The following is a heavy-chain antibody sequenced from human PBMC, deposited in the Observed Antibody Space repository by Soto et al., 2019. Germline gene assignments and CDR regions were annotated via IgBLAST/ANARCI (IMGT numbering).Heavy chain of an antibody. D-gene: IGHD1-26*01. CDR2: INHSGST. J-gene: IGHJ4*02. CDR1: GGXFSGYY. V-gene: IGHV4-34*01. CDR3: ASLSKREDY. Sequence: NPSETLXLTCAVYGGXFSGYYWSWIRQPPGKGLEWIGEINHSGSTNYNPSLKSRVTISVDTSKNQFSLKLSSVTAADTAVYYCASLSKREDYWGQGTLVTVSS.